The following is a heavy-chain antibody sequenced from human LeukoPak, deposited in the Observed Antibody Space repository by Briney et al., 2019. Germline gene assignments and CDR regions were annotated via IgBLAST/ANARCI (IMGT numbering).Heavy chain of an antibody. V-gene: IGHV1-24*01. Sequence: ASVKVSCKVSGYTLTELSMHWVRQAPGKGLEWMGGFDPEDGETIYAQKFQGRVTMTEDTSIDTAYMELSSLRSEDTAVYYCATATSGLEAFDIWGQETMVTVSS. CDR2: FDPEDGET. CDR1: GYTLTELS. CDR3: ATATSGLEAFDI. D-gene: IGHD2-15*01. J-gene: IGHJ3*02.